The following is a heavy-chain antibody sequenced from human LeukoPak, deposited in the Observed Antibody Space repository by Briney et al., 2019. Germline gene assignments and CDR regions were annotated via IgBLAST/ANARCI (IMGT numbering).Heavy chain of an antibody. J-gene: IGHJ4*02. CDR2: VIPILGTT. V-gene: IGHV1-69*05. D-gene: IGHD3-16*01. Sequence: SVKVSCKASGATFSSSAISWVRRAPGQGLEWMGGVIPILGTTNYAQKFQDRVTITTDESTSTAYMELSSLRSEDTAVYYCAREIRGYFDYWGQGTLVTVSS. CDR1: GATFSSSA. CDR3: AREIRGYFDY.